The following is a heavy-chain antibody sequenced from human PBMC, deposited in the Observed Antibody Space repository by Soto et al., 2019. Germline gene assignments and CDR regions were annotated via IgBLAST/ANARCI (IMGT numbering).Heavy chain of an antibody. CDR1: GGTFSSYA. J-gene: IGHJ5*02. Sequence: QVQLVQSGAEVKKPGSSVKVSCKASGGTFSSYAISWVRQAPGQGLERMGGIIPIFGTANYAQKFQGRVTITADESTSTAYMELSSLRSEDTAVYYCARGPKQQWLEQFDPWGQGTLVTVSS. V-gene: IGHV1-69*01. D-gene: IGHD6-19*01. CDR3: ARGPKQQWLEQFDP. CDR2: IIPIFGTA.